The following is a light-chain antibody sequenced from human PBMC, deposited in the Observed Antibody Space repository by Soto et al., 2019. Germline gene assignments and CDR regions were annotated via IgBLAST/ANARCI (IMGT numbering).Light chain of an antibody. J-gene: IGKJ1*01. CDR3: QQTFSTPRT. V-gene: IGKV1-39*01. Sequence: DIHITHSPSSLSSSVLYIFTITCRASQTISSYLNWYQQKPGKAPKLLIYAASSLQSGVPSRFSGSGSGTDFTLTISSLQPEDFATYYCQQTFSTPRTFGQGTKVDIK. CDR2: AAS. CDR1: QTISSY.